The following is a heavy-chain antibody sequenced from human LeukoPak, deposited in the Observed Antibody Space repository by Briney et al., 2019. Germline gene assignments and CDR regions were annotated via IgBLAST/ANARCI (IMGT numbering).Heavy chain of an antibody. D-gene: IGHD5-12*01. CDR1: GFTFSSYA. V-gene: IGHV3-30*04. Sequence: GGSLRLSCAASGFTFSSYAMHWVRQAPGKGLEWVAVISYDGSNKYYADSVKGRFTISRDNSKNTLYLQMNSLRAEDTAVYYCARVRWGGYEALDYWGQGTLVTVSS. CDR2: ISYDGSNK. CDR3: ARVRWGGYEALDY. J-gene: IGHJ4*02.